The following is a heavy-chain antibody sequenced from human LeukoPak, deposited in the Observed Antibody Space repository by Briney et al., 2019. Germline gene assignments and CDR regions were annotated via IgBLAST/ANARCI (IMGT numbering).Heavy chain of an antibody. D-gene: IGHD2-15*01. CDR1: GFTFSHYE. V-gene: IGHV3-48*03. J-gene: IGHJ1*01. Sequence: PGGSLRLSCVGSGFTFSHYEFSWVRQAPGEGLEWLSYISSSGGTTYHADSVKGRFTISRDDAKNSLYLQLSSLRAEDTAIYYCARRGHPGGSSSLESWGQGILVTVSS. CDR2: ISSSGGTT. CDR3: ARRGHPGGSSSLES.